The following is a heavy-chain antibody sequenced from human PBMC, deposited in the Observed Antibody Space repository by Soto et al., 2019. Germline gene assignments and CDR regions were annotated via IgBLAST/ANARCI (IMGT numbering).Heavy chain of an antibody. V-gene: IGHV3-30*18. CDR1: GFTFSSYG. D-gene: IGHD5-18*01. CDR2: ISYDGSNK. J-gene: IGHJ5*02. Sequence: GGSLRLSCAASGFTFSSYGMHWVRQAPGKGLEWVAVISYDGSNKYYADSVKGRSTISRDNSKNTLYLQMNSLRAEDTAVYYCAKRGYGRYNWFDPWGQGTLVTVSS. CDR3: AKRGYGRYNWFDP.